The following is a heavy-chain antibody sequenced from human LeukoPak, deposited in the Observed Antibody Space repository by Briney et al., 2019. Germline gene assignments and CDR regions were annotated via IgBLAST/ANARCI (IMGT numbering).Heavy chain of an antibody. J-gene: IGHJ4*02. Sequence: GGSLRLSCVASGFTFSDFYMSWIRQAPGKGLEWVSYISSSGGRMTYADSVKGRFTISRDNAENSLYLQVNSLRVEDTAVYYCARAPTVLVGYCSSSSCQADYWGQGTLVTVSS. CDR3: ARAPTVLVGYCSSSSCQADY. CDR1: GFTFSDFY. V-gene: IGHV3-11*04. CDR2: ISSSGGRM. D-gene: IGHD2-2*01.